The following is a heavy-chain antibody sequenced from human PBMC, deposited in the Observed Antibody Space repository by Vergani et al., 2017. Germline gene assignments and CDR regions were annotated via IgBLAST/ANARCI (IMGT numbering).Heavy chain of an antibody. CDR1: GFTFSSYG. V-gene: IGHV3-30*18. CDR3: AKDRNVLDWYFDL. Sequence: QVQMVESGGGVVQPGRSLRLSCAASGFTFSSYGMHWVRQAPGKGLEWVAVISYDGSNKYYADSVKGRFTISRDNSKNTLYLQMNSLRAEDTAVYYCAKDRNVLDWYFDLWGRGTLVTVSS. J-gene: IGHJ2*01. CDR2: ISYDGSNK.